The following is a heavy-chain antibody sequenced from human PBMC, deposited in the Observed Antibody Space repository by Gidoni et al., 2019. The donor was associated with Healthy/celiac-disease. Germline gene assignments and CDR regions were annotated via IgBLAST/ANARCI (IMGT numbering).Heavy chain of an antibody. J-gene: IGHJ6*02. V-gene: IGHV3-23*01. D-gene: IGHD3-22*01. Sequence: EVQLLESGGGLVQPGGSLRLSCAASGFTFSSYAMSWVRQAPGKGLEWVSAISGSGGSTYYADSVKGRFTISRDNSKNTLYLQMNSLRAEDTAVYYCAKDLRVATSITMIDGSMDVWGQGTTVTVSS. CDR3: AKDLRVATSITMIDGSMDV. CDR2: ISGSGGST. CDR1: GFTFSSYA.